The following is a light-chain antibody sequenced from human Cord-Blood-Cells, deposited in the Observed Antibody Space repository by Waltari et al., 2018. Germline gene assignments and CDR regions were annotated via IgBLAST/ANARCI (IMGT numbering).Light chain of an antibody. CDR3: SSYTSSSTLV. V-gene: IGLV2-14*01. CDR1: SSDVGGYNS. Sequence: QSALTQPASVSGSPGQSITIPCTGTSSDVGGYNSISWYQQHPGKAPKLMIYEVSNRPSGVSNRFSGSKSGNTASLTISGLQAEDEADYYCSSYTSSSTLVFGTGTKVTVL. J-gene: IGLJ1*01. CDR2: EVS.